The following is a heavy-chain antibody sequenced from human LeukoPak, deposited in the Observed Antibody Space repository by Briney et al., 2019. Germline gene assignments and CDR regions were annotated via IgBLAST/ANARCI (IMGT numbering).Heavy chain of an antibody. CDR2: ISYSGST. J-gene: IGHJ4*02. V-gene: IGHV4-59*08. D-gene: IGHD6-19*01. CDR1: GGSISRYC. CDR3: ARHWSSSGWLIDY. Sequence: SETLSLTCTVSGGSISRYCWSWIRQPPGKGLEWIGYISYSGSTNFNPSLKSRVTISVDTSKNQFSLKLSSVTAADTAVYYCARHWSSSGWLIDYWGQGTLVTVSS.